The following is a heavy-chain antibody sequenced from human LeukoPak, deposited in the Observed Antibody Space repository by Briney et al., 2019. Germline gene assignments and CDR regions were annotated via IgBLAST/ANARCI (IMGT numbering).Heavy chain of an antibody. CDR1: GYSFTSYW. D-gene: IGHD1-26*01. CDR2: IDPSDYYT. J-gene: IGHJ4*01. CDR3: ARHVTKWELHPPWDY. Sequence: AESPEISCKGSGYSFTSYWISWVRQMPGKGLEWMGRIDPSDYYTNYSPSFQGHLTISADKSISTAYRQWSSLKASDTAMYYCARHVTKWELHPPWDYWGQGSL. V-gene: IGHV5-10-1*01.